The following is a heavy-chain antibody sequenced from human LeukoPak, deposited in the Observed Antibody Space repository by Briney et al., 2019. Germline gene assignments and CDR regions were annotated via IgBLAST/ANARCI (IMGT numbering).Heavy chain of an antibody. CDR2: INHSGST. Sequence: SETLSLTCAVYGGSFSGYYWSWIRRPPGKGLEWIGEINHSGSTNYNPSLKSRVTISVDTSKDQFSLKLSSVTAADTAVYYCARGLYEGEPHFDYWGQGTLVTVSS. D-gene: IGHD3-16*01. V-gene: IGHV4-34*01. J-gene: IGHJ4*02. CDR1: GGSFSGYY. CDR3: ARGLYEGEPHFDY.